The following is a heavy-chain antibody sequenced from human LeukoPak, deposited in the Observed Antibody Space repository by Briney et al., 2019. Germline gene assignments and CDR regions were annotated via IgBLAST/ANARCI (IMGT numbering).Heavy chain of an antibody. J-gene: IGHJ6*02. D-gene: IGHD4-17*01. CDR2: IKQDGSEK. Sequence: GGSLRLSCAASGFTFSSYWMSWVRQAPEKGLEWVANIKQDGSEKYYVDSVKGRFTISRDNAKNSLYLQMNSLRAEDTAVYYCASYGDGSSPFYYYYGMDVWGQGTTVTVSS. CDR1: GFTFSSYW. CDR3: ASYGDGSSPFYYYYGMDV. V-gene: IGHV3-7*01.